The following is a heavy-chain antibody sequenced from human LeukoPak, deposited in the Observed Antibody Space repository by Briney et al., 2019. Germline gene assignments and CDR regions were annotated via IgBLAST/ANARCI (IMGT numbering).Heavy chain of an antibody. CDR1: RFSLSSYN. D-gene: IGHD3-10*01. CDR2: VSSDWGTT. Sequence: SGGSLRLSCSASRFSLSSYNMHWVRQAPGKGLEFVSGVSSDWGTTDYADSARDGFTISRDNSKNTLYLQMSSLRAEDTAIYYCVRGLYGLGWDYWGPGTLVTVSS. J-gene: IGHJ4*02. V-gene: IGHV3-64D*06. CDR3: VRGLYGLGWDY.